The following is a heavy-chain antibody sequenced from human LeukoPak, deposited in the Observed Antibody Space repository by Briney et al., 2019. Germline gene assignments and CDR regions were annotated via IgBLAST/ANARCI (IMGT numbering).Heavy chain of an antibody. V-gene: IGHV3-48*03. Sequence: GGSLRLSCAASGFTFSSYEMNWVRQAPGKGLEWVSYISSSGSTIYYADSVKGRFTISRDNAKNSLYLQMNSLRAEDTAVYYRARGGRLGIVVVPAALNWFDPWGQGTLVTVSS. CDR3: ARGGRLGIVVVPAALNWFDP. CDR2: ISSSGSTI. CDR1: GFTFSSYE. D-gene: IGHD2-2*03. J-gene: IGHJ5*02.